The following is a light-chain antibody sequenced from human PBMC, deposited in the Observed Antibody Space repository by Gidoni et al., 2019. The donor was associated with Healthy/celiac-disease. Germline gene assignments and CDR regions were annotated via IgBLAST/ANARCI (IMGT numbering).Light chain of an antibody. CDR1: QSVSSY. V-gene: IGKV3-11*01. J-gene: IGKJ1*01. Sequence: EIVLTQSTATLSLSPGERATLSCRASQSVSSYLAWYQQKPGQAPRLLICDASNRATGIPARLSGSGSGTDFTLTISSLEPEDFAVYYCQQRSNWPPGGTFGQGTKVEIK. CDR2: DAS. CDR3: QQRSNWPPGGT.